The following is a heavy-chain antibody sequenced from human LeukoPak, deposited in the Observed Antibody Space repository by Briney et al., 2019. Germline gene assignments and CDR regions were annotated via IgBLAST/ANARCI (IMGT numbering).Heavy chain of an antibody. D-gene: IGHD2-15*01. CDR1: RYTFTGYY. J-gene: IGHJ5*02. CDR3: ARESPDIVVVVTAALRRSWFDP. Sequence: ASVKVSCKASRYTFTGYYIHWVRQAPGQGPEWMGWINPDNDGTNYAQKFQGGVTMTRDTSINTAYMEVSRMKSDDTAVYYCARESPDIVVVVTAALRRSWFDPWGQGTLVTVSS. CDR2: INPDNDGT. V-gene: IGHV1-2*02.